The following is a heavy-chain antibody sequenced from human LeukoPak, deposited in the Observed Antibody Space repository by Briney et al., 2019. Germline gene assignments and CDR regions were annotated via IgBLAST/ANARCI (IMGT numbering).Heavy chain of an antibody. CDR3: AREPIQLWLRGAFDI. J-gene: IGHJ3*02. V-gene: IGHV3-11*05. Sequence: RGSLRLSCAASGFTFSDYYMSWIRQAPGKGLEWVSYTSSSSSYTNYADSVKGRFTISRDNAKNSLYLQMNSLRAEDTAVYYCAREPIQLWLRGAFDIWGQGTMVTVSS. D-gene: IGHD5-18*01. CDR2: TSSSSSYT. CDR1: GFTFSDYY.